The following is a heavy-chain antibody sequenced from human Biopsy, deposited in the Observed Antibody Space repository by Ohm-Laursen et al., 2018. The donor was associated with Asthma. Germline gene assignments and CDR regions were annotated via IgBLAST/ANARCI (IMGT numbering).Heavy chain of an antibody. CDR1: GFTFSSYS. J-gene: IGHJ5*02. CDR3: AKAERYFAWYWFDP. V-gene: IGHV3-48*01. Sequence: SLRLSCTASGFTFSSYSMNWVRQAPGKGLEWVSYISSSSSTIYYADSVKGRFTISRDNAKNSLYLQMNSLRAEDTAVYYCAKAERYFAWYWFDPWGQGTLVTVSS. CDR2: ISSSSSTI. D-gene: IGHD3-9*01.